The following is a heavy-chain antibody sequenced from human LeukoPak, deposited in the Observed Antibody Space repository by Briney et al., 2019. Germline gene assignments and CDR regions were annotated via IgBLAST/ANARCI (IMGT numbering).Heavy chain of an antibody. CDR1: GGTFSSYA. CDR2: MNPNSGNT. J-gene: IGHJ5*02. D-gene: IGHD6-19*01. Sequence: SSVKVSCKASGGTFSSYAINWVRQATGQGLEWMGWMNPNSGNTGYAQKFQGRVTMTRNTSISTAYMELSSLRSEDTAVYYCARGPHSSGWYWFDPWGQGTLVTVSS. CDR3: ARGPHSSGWYWFDP. V-gene: IGHV1-8*02.